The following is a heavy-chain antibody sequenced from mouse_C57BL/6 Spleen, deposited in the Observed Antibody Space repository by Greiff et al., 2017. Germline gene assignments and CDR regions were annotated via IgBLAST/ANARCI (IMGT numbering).Heavy chain of an antibody. D-gene: IGHD1-3*01. J-gene: IGHJ4*01. CDR2: IYPSDSET. V-gene: IGHV1-61*01. CDR3: ARGKGLYYYAMDY. CDR1: GYTFTSYW. Sequence: QVQLKQPGAELVRPGSSVKLSCKASGYTFTSYWMDWVKQRPGQGLEWIGNIYPSDSETHYNQKFKDKATLTVDKSSSTAYMQLSSLTSEDSAVYYCARGKGLYYYAMDYWGQGTSVTVSS.